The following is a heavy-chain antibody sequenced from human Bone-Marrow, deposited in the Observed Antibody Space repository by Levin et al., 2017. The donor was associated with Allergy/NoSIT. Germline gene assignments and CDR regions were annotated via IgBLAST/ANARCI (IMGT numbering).Heavy chain of an antibody. V-gene: IGHV3-48*01. CDR2: INTRGTTI. J-gene: IGHJ4*02. CDR1: GFTFSDYV. Sequence: LSLTCAASGFTFSDYVMNWVRLAPGKGLEWVAFINTRGTTIDYEDSVKGRFTVSRDNAKNSLDLQMNSLRAEDTAVYYCARGLTVFGVVRGFDYWGQGTLVTVSS. CDR3: ARGLTVFGVVRGFDY. D-gene: IGHD3-3*01.